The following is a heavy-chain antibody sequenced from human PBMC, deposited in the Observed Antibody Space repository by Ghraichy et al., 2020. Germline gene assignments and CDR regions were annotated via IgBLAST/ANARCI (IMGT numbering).Heavy chain of an antibody. V-gene: IGHV4-59*01. Sequence: SETLSLTCTVSGGSISSYYWNWIRQPPGRGLEWIGYIYYNGNTNYNPSLKSRVTISKDTSNNQFSLRLSSVTAADTAVYYCARVLNSGHYYYYYYMDVWGKGPRSPSP. CDR3: ARVLNSGHYYYYYYMDV. D-gene: IGHD1-26*01. CDR2: IYYNGNT. CDR1: GGSISSYY. J-gene: IGHJ6*03.